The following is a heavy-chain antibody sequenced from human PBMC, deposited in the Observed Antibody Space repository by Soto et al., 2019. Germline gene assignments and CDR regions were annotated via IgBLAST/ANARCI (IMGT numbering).Heavy chain of an antibody. CDR3: ARQGSYGDYVIY. Sequence: ASVNVSCKAAGGAFDIYAITWVRQAPGQGLEWMAGIIPMLDSANYAEKFQDRVTITADESTSTAYMEVSSLKASDTAMYYCARQGSYGDYVIYWGQGTLVTVSS. D-gene: IGHD4-17*01. CDR2: IIPMLDSA. J-gene: IGHJ4*02. CDR1: GGAFDIYA. V-gene: IGHV1-69*13.